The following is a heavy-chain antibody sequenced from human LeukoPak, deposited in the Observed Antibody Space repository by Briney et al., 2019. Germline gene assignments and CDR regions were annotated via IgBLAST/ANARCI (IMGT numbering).Heavy chain of an antibody. CDR2: INHSGST. D-gene: IGHD6-13*01. CDR1: GGSFSGYY. J-gene: IGHJ6*02. CDR3: ARDLRIAAAGLYYYYYGMDV. Sequence: SETLSLTCAVYGGSFSGYYWSWIRQPPGKGLEWIGEINHSGSTNYNPSLKSRVTMSVDTSKNQFSLKLSSVTAADTAVYYCARDLRIAAAGLYYYYYGMDVWGQGTTVTVSS. V-gene: IGHV4-34*01.